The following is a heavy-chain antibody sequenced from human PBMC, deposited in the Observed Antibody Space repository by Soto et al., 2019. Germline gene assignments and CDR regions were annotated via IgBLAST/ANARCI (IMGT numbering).Heavy chain of an antibody. Sequence: GGSLRLSCAASGFTFSSYAMSWVRQAPGKGLEWVSGISGSGSSTYYADSVKGRFTISRDNAKNTLYLQMNSLRAEDTAVYYCARVEVYNWNDWGAYYYYGMDVWGQGTTVTVSS. D-gene: IGHD1-1*01. CDR1: GFTFSSYA. V-gene: IGHV3-23*01. CDR2: ISGSGSST. J-gene: IGHJ6*02. CDR3: ARVEVYNWNDWGAYYYYGMDV.